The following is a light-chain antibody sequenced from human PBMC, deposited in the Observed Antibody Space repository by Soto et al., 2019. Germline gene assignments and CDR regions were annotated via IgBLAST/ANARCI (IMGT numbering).Light chain of an antibody. CDR2: HVS. J-gene: IGKJ2*01. CDR3: QHTTDFT. CDR1: SSSKW. V-gene: IGKV1-5*01. Sequence: DIQMTQSPSTLAASVGDTVTMTCRSSSKWLAWYQKKPGKAPKLLIYHVSNLERGVPPRFSGSTSGAESTLTITGLQPDDLGTYYCQHTTDFTFVQGTKVEIK.